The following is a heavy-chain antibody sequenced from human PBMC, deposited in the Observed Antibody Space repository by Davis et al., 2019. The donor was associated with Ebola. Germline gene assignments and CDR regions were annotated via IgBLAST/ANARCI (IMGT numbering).Heavy chain of an antibody. D-gene: IGHD1-14*01. CDR1: GFTFSSYG. CDR2: ISYDGSNK. J-gene: IGHJ3*02. Sequence: GESLKISCAASGFTFSSYGMHWVRQAPGKGLEWVAVISYDGSNKYYADSVKGRFTISRDNSKNTLYLQMNSLRAEDTAVYYCARGAGTFDIWGQGTMVTVSS. CDR3: ARGAGTFDI. V-gene: IGHV3-30*19.